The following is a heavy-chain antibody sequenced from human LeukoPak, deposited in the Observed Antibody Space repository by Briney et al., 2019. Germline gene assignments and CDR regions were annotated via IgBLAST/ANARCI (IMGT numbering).Heavy chain of an antibody. D-gene: IGHD1-26*01. CDR1: GITFSTYA. Sequence: PGGSLRLSCVGSGITFSTYAMSWVRQAPGKGLEWVSGISNSGGSTYYADSAKGRFTISRDNSMNTLYLQMNSLRAEDTAIYYCAKGLSGIDYWGQGTLVTVSS. J-gene: IGHJ4*02. CDR2: ISNSGGST. V-gene: IGHV3-23*01. CDR3: AKGLSGIDY.